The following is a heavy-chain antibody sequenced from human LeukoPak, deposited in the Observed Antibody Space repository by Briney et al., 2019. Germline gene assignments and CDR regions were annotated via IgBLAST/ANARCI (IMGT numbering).Heavy chain of an antibody. CDR3: ARRALVTSSGWPPIDY. J-gene: IGHJ4*02. CDR1: GYTFTGYY. D-gene: IGHD6-19*01. Sequence: ASVKLSCKASGYTFTGYYMHWVRQAPGQGLEWMGWINPNSGGTNYAQKVQGRVTMTRDTSISTAYMELSRLRSDDTAVYYCARRALVTSSGWPPIDYWGQGTLVTVSS. CDR2: INPNSGGT. V-gene: IGHV1-2*02.